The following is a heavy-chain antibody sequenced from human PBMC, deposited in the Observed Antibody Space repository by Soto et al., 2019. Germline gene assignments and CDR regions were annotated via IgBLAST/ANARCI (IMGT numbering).Heavy chain of an antibody. CDR2: IYYSGST. J-gene: IGHJ3*02. CDR3: ARVERGTVTTVVDAFDI. D-gene: IGHD1-1*01. Sequence: ASETLSLTCTVSGGSISSSSYYWGWIRQPPGKGLEWIGSIYYSGSTYYNPSLKSRVTISVDTSKNQFSLNLCSVTAADTALYYCARVERGTVTTVVDAFDIWGPGTMVTVSS. V-gene: IGHV4-39*01. CDR1: GGSISSSSYY.